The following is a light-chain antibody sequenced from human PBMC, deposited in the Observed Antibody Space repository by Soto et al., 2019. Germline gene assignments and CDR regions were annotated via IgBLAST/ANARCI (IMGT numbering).Light chain of an antibody. V-gene: IGKV1-5*03. Sequence: DIQMTQSPSTLSGSVGDRVTMACRASQTISSWLAWYQQKPGKAPKLLIYKASTLKSGVPSRFSGSGSGTEFTLTISSLQPDDFATYYCQHYNSYPLTFGGGTKVDIK. CDR1: QTISSW. J-gene: IGKJ4*01. CDR3: QHYNSYPLT. CDR2: KAS.